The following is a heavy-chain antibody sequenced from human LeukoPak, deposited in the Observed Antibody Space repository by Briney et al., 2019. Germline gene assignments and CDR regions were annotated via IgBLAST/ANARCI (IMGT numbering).Heavy chain of an antibody. V-gene: IGHV3-74*01. D-gene: IGHD3-16*01. CDR3: TRDRGAPDSFNI. Sequence: GGSLRLSCAASGFNFGNYWMYWVRQAPGKGLVWVSHINKDGRTTNYADSVKGRFTIFRDNAKNTLYLQVNSLRADDAAVYYCTRDRGAPDSFNIWGQGTMVTVSS. CDR2: INKDGRTT. J-gene: IGHJ3*02. CDR1: GFNFGNYW.